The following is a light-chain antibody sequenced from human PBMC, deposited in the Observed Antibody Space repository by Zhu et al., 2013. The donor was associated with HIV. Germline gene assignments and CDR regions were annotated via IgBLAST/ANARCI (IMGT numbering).Light chain of an antibody. Sequence: QLAQSPSSLSASVGDRVTITCRASQGISSALAWYQQKPGKAPDLLIYDASTLESGVPSRFSGSGSGTDFALTISSLQPEDFATYFCLQFHSYPRTFGRGTKLEI. J-gene: IGKJ2*01. CDR1: QGISSA. V-gene: IGKV1-13*02. CDR3: LQFHSYPRT. CDR2: DAS.